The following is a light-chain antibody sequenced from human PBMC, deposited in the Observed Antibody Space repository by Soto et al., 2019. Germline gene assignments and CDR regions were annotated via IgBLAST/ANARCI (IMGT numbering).Light chain of an antibody. CDR3: HQSYRTPLT. V-gene: IGKV1-39*01. CDR1: QSISSY. CDR2: AAS. J-gene: IGKJ4*01. Sequence: DIQMTQSPSSLSASVGDRVTITCRASQSISSYLNWYQQKPGKAPKLLIYAASSLQSGVPSRFSGSGSGTDFTLTISSLQPEDFATYYCHQSYRTPLTFGGGTKVDIK.